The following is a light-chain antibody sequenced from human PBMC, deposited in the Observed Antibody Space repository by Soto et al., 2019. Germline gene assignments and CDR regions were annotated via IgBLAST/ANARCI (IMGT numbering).Light chain of an antibody. V-gene: IGLV1-44*01. CDR2: NNN. J-gene: IGLJ1*01. CDR1: SSNIGSNT. CDR3: AAWDDSLNGLV. Sequence: QSVLTQPPSASGTPGQRVTISCSGSSSNIGSNTVNWYQQLPGTAPKLLIYNNNQQPSGGPDRSSGSNSGTSASLAISGLQSDDEDDYYCAAWDDSLNGLVFGTGTKLTVL.